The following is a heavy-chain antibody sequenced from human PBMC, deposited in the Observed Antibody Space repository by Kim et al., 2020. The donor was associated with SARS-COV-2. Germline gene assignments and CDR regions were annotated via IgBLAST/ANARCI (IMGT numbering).Heavy chain of an antibody. Sequence: GGSLRLSCAASGFTFSSYGMHWVRQAPGKGLEWVAVISYDGSNKHYADSVKGRFTISRDNSKNTLYLQMNSLRAEDTGVYYCATYGSGKYYNDDYYYGMDVWGQGTTVTVSS. CDR3: ATYGSGKYYNDDYYYGMDV. CDR1: GFTFSSYG. V-gene: IGHV3-30*03. CDR2: ISYDGSNK. D-gene: IGHD3-10*01. J-gene: IGHJ6*02.